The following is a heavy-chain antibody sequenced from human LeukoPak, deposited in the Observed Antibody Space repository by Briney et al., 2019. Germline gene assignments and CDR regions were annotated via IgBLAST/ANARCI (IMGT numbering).Heavy chain of an antibody. CDR1: GFTFSNYW. CDR2: INEDGSEK. D-gene: IGHD5-24*01. Sequence: QSGGSLRLSCAVSGFTFSNYWMTWVRQLPGKGLEWVANINEDGSEKRYVDSVRGRFTISRDNSKNTLYLQMNSLRAEDTAVYYCARGRDGYNQDYWGQGTLVTVSS. V-gene: IGHV3-7*01. CDR3: ARGRDGYNQDY. J-gene: IGHJ4*02.